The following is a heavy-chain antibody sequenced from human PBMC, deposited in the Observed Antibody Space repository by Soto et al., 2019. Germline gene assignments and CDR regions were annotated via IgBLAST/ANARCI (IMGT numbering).Heavy chain of an antibody. J-gene: IGHJ4*02. CDR1: GFTFSSYG. CDR3: LSDRGYGHASAPYS. Sequence: QAQLVESGGGVVQPGRSLRLSCAASGFTFSSYGMHWVRQAPGTGLEWVAVISYDGGLQHYADSVKGQFTISRDNSKNMVLLQMNGRRAGDPAVYYGLSDRGYGHASAPYSWGQGTLVSVSS. D-gene: IGHD5-18*01. CDR2: ISYDGGLQ. V-gene: IGHV3-30*03.